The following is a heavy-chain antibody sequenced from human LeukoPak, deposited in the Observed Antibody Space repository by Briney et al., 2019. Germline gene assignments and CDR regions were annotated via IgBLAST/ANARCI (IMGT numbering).Heavy chain of an antibody. V-gene: IGHV3-74*01. CDR2: INSDGNSA. CDR1: GFTFSSYW. D-gene: IGHD2-15*01. CDR3: ARGGSPILVYLDY. J-gene: IGHJ4*02. Sequence: GGSLRLSCAASGFTFSSYWMHWVRQVPGKGLVWVSRINSDGNSASYVGSVKGRFTISRDNAKNTLYLQMNSLRAEDTAVYYCARGGSPILVYLDYWGQGSSVTVSS.